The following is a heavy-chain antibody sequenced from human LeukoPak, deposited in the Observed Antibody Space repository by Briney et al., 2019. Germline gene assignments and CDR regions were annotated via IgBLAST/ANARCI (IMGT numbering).Heavy chain of an antibody. CDR1: GITFSSYT. CDR3: ARKSPYDYSNTYFDY. V-gene: IGHV3-23*01. J-gene: IGHJ4*01. Sequence: PGGSLRLSCAVSGITFSSYTMSWVRQAPGKGLQWVSAISGSGDRTYYADSVKGRFTISRDNSKNTLYLQMNSLRAEDTAVYFCARKSPYDYSNTYFDYWGHGTLVTVSS. CDR2: ISGSGDRT. D-gene: IGHD4-11*01.